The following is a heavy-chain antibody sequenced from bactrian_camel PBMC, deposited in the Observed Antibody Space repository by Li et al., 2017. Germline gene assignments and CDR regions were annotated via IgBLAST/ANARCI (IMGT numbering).Heavy chain of an antibody. V-gene: IGHV3S55*01. CDR1: GFTVDESD. CDR3: AAAALCGTFFCSRPTQYKY. CDR2: FSSEGKT. Sequence: HVQLVESGGGSVQAGGSLRLSCTASGFTVDESDMSWYRQAPGNECEMVSSFSSEGKTTYADSVKGWFTISEDNAKNTLYLQMNNLEFEDTAMYYCAAAALCGTFFCSRPTQYKYSGQGTQVTVS. J-gene: IGHJ4*01. D-gene: IGHD7*01.